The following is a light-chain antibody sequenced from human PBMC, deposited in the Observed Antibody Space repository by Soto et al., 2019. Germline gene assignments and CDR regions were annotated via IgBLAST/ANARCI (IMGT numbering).Light chain of an antibody. V-gene: IGKV3-20*01. CDR1: QSVSSSY. J-gene: IGKJ5*01. CDR2: GAS. Sequence: EILLTQSPGTLSLSPGERATLSCRASQSVSSSYLAWYQQKPGQAPRLLIYGASSRATGIPDRLSGSGSGTEFTLTISRMEPEDFAVYYCQQYGSSTTFGQGTRLEIK. CDR3: QQYGSSTT.